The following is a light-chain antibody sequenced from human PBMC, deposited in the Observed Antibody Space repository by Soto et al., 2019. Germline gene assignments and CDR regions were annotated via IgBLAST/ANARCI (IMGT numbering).Light chain of an antibody. J-gene: IGKJ1*01. CDR2: AAS. CDR1: QGISSY. CDR3: QQYYSYSWT. Sequence: IQMTQSPSTLSASVGDRVTITCRASQGISSYLAWYQQKPGKAPKLLIYAASTLQSGVPSRFSGSGSGTDFTLTISCLQSEDFVTYYCQQYYSYSWTFGQGTKVDIK. V-gene: IGKV1-8*01.